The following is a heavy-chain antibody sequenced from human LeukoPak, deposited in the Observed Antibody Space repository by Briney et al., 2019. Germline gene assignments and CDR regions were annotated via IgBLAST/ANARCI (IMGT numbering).Heavy chain of an antibody. Sequence: GGSLRLSCAASGFTFSSYEMNWVRQAPGKGLEWVSSISSSSSYIYYADSVKGRFTISRDNAKNSLYLQMNSLRAEDTAVYYCARVSHDYGDYEDWFDPWGQGTLVTVSS. J-gene: IGHJ5*02. CDR1: GFTFSSYE. CDR2: ISSSSSYI. CDR3: ARVSHDYGDYEDWFDP. D-gene: IGHD4-17*01. V-gene: IGHV3-21*01.